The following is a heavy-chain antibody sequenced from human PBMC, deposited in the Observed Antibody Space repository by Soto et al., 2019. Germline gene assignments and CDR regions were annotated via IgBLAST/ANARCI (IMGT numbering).Heavy chain of an antibody. CDR2: IWYDGSNK. Sequence: PGGSLRLSCAASGFTFSSYGMHWVRQAPGKGLEWVAVIWYDGSNKYYADSVKGRFTISRDNSKNTLYLQMNSLRAEDTAVYYCVRDKLLGSTVGYYFDYWGQGTLVTVSS. CDR1: GFTFSSYG. CDR3: VRDKLLGSTVGYYFDY. V-gene: IGHV3-33*01. J-gene: IGHJ4*02. D-gene: IGHD2-15*01.